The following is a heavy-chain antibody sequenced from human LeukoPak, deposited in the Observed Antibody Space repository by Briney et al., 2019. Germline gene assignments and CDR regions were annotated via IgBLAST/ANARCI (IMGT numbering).Heavy chain of an antibody. D-gene: IGHD6-13*01. CDR2: IYSYGCST. V-gene: IGHV3-74*01. CDR1: GFTFSSYW. Sequence: GGSLRLSCAASGFTFSSYWMHWVGQAPGKGLVWVSRIYSYGCSTNYADSVKDRFAISRGNAKNTLYLQMKSLKADDTAVYLRSSNARCSSWVYWGQGTLVTVSS. J-gene: IGHJ4*02. CDR3: SSNARCSSWVY.